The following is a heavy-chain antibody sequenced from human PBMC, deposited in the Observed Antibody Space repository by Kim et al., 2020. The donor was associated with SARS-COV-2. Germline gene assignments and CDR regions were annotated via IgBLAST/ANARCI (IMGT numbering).Heavy chain of an antibody. D-gene: IGHD1-26*01. J-gene: IGHJ3*02. CDR3: AREVGATTPDAFDI. CDR1: GFTFSSYS. Sequence: GGSLRLSCAASGFTFSSYSMNWVRQAPGKGLEWVSSISSSSSYIYYADSVKGRFTISRDNAKNSLYLQMNSLRAEDTAVYYCAREVGATTPDAFDIWGQGTMVTVSS. CDR2: ISSSSSYI. V-gene: IGHV3-21*01.